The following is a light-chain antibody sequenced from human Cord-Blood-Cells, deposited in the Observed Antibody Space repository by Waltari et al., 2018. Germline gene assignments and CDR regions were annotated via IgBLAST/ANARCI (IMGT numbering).Light chain of an antibody. J-gene: IGLJ3*02. V-gene: IGLV1-40*01. CDR2: GNS. CDR3: QSYDSSLSGSV. Sequence: QSVLTQPPSVSGAPGQRVTISCTGSSSNIGAGYDVHWYQQHPGTAPKLLIYGNSNRPSGVPDRFSGSKSGTSAFLAITGLQAEDEADYYCQSYDSSLSGSVFGGGTKLTVL. CDR1: SSNIGAGYD.